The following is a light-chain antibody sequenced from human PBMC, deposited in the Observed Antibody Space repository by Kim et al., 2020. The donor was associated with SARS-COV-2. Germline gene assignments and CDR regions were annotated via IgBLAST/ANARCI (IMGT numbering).Light chain of an antibody. CDR2: DVT. Sequence: QSALTQPASVSGSPGQSITISCAGTSSDVGGSNYVSWYQQHPGKAPKLVIYDVTNRPSGVSNRFSGSKSGNTASLTISGLQAEDEGDYYCASYSSSISYVFGSGTKVTVL. CDR1: SSDVGGSNY. J-gene: IGLJ1*01. V-gene: IGLV2-14*03. CDR3: ASYSSSISYV.